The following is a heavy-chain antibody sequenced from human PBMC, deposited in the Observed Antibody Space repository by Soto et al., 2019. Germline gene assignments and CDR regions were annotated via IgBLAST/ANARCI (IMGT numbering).Heavy chain of an antibody. CDR2: INHSGST. Sequence: SETLSLTCAVYGGSFSGYYWSWILQPPGKGLEWIGEINHSGSTNYNPSLKSRVTISVDTSKNQFSLKLSSVTAADTAVYYCASRYSSGWYTGYYFDYWGQGTPVTVSS. J-gene: IGHJ4*02. CDR3: ASRYSSGWYTGYYFDY. V-gene: IGHV4-34*01. CDR1: GGSFSGYY. D-gene: IGHD6-19*01.